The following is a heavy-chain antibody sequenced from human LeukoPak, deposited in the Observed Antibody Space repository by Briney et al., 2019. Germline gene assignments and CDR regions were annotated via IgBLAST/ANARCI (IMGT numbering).Heavy chain of an antibody. Sequence: SETLSLTCTVSGGSISSSSYYWGWIRQPPGKGLEWIGSIYYSGSTYYNPSLKSRVTISVDTSKNQFSLKLSSVTAADTAVYYCARGAAGNYYDSSGYYYLRGWGQGTLVTVSS. CDR2: IYYSGST. J-gene: IGHJ4*02. V-gene: IGHV4-39*07. D-gene: IGHD3-22*01. CDR3: ARGAAGNYYDSSGYYYLRG. CDR1: GGSISSSSYY.